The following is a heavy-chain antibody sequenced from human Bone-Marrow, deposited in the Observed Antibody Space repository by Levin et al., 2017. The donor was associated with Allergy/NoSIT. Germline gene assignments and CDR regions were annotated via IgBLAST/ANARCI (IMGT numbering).Heavy chain of an antibody. CDR2: ISAYNGNT. CDR3: ARVPYSSSSFGYYYYYYYMDV. J-gene: IGHJ6*03. CDR1: GYTFTSYG. D-gene: IGHD6-6*01. Sequence: ASVKVSCKASGYTFTSYGISWVRQAPGQGLEWMGWISAYNGNTNYAQKLQGRVTMTTDTSTSTAYMELRSLRSDDTAVYYCARVPYSSSSFGYYYYYYYMDVWGKGTTVTVSS. V-gene: IGHV1-18*01.